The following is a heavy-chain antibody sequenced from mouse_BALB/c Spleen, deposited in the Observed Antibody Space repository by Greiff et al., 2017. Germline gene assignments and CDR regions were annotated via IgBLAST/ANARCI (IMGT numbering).Heavy chain of an antibody. CDR2: IWRGGST. CDR1: GFSLTSYG. D-gene: IGHD1-1*01. J-gene: IGHJ1*01. CDR3: ARNYYGSSYGYFDV. Sequence: VQGVESGPSLVQPSQSLSITCTVSGFSLTSYGVHWVRQSPGKGLEWLGVIWRGGSTDYNAAFMSRLSITKDNSKSQVFFKMNSLQADDTAIYYCARNYYGSSYGYFDVWGAGTTVTVSS. V-gene: IGHV2-5-1*01.